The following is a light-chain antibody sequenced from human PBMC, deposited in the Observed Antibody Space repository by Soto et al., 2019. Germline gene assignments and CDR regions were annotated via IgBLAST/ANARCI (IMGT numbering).Light chain of an antibody. V-gene: IGLV3-21*02. CDR2: HDN. J-gene: IGLJ2*01. CDR3: QVWDSANDQAV. Sequence: SYELTQPPSVSVAPGQAARITCGGNNIGGKSVHWYQQKPGQAPVLVVYHDNERPSGIPERFSGSNSGNTATLTISRVEAGDEADYFCQVWDSANDQAVFGGGTQLTVL. CDR1: NIGGKS.